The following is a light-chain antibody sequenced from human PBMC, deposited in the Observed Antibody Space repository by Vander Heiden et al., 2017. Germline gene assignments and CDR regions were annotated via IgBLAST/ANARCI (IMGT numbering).Light chain of an antibody. V-gene: IGKV3-11*01. CDR1: QSISAD. CDR2: DAS. CDR3: QQRNSWPRT. Sequence: EIVLTQSPATLSLSPGERATLSCRASQSISADLAWYQQKPGQAPRLLIYDASNRATGIPARFSGGGSGTDFTLTISNLEPEDFAVYYCQQRNSWPRTFGQGTKVEI. J-gene: IGKJ2*01.